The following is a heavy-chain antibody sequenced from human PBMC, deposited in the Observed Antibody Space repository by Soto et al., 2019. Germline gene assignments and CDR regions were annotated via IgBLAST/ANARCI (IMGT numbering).Heavy chain of an antibody. CDR2: MYHSGSS. J-gene: IGHJ4*02. V-gene: IGHV4-59*02. CDR1: GGSVSSFY. Sequence: SETLSLTCTVSGGSVSSFYWNWIRQPPGKGLEWIGYMYHSGSSNYNPSLKRRVTISADTSKNQFSLKLNSVTAADTAVYYCARRYGGTFDYWGQGTLVTVSS. CDR3: ARRYGGTFDY. D-gene: IGHD2-15*01.